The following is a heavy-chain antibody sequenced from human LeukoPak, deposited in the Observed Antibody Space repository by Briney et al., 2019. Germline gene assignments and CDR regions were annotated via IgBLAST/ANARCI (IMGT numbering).Heavy chain of an antibody. CDR1: GFTFSNYW. Sequence: PGGSLRLSCAAYGFTFSNYWMHRVRQAPGKGLVGVSRIDSHGGNINYGDSVKGRFTISRDNAKNTRYLQMNSLRAEDTAVYYCARDYGSLGDYWGQGILVTVSS. D-gene: IGHD1-26*01. V-gene: IGHV3-74*01. CDR3: ARDYGSLGDY. CDR2: IDSHGGNI. J-gene: IGHJ4*02.